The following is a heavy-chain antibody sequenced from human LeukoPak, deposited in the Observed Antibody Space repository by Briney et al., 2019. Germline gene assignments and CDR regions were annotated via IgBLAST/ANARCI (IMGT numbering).Heavy chain of an antibody. CDR3: AKGGGYSSDDFDY. CDR2: ISGSGGST. J-gene: IGHJ4*02. Sequence: GGSLRLSCAASGFTFSSYAMSWVRQAPGKGLEWVSAISGSGGSTYYAGSVKGRFTISRDNSKNTLYLQVSSLRAEDTAVYYCAKGGGYSSDDFDYWGQGTLVTVSS. D-gene: IGHD6-19*01. V-gene: IGHV3-23*01. CDR1: GFTFSSYA.